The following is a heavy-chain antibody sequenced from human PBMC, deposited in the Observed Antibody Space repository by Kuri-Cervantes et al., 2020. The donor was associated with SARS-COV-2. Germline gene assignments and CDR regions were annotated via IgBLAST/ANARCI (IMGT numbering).Heavy chain of an antibody. CDR1: GGSISSSNW. V-gene: IGHV4-4*02. CDR3: ARMRIAAAGTGWFDP. CDR2: IYYSGST. Sequence: SETLSLTCAVSGGSISSSNWWSWVRQPPGKGLEWIGEIYYSGSTNYNPSLKSRVTISVDTSKNQFSLKLSSVTAADTAVYYCARMRIAAAGTGWFDPWGQGTLVTVSS. D-gene: IGHD6-13*01. J-gene: IGHJ5*02.